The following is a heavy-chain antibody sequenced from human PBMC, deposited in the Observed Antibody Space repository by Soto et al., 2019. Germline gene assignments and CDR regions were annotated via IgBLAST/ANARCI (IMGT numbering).Heavy chain of an antibody. J-gene: IGHJ6*02. CDR3: ARDQQLYGVWYCSGGSCYSPLLGYGMDV. Sequence: ASVKVSCKASGYTFTIHGISWVRQAPGQGLEWMGWISAYNGNTNYAQKLQGRVTMTTDTSTSTAYTELRSLRSDDTAVYYCARDQQLYGVWYCSGGSCYSPLLGYGMDVWGQGTTVTVSS. CDR2: ISAYNGNT. CDR1: GYTFTIHG. V-gene: IGHV1-18*01. D-gene: IGHD2-15*01.